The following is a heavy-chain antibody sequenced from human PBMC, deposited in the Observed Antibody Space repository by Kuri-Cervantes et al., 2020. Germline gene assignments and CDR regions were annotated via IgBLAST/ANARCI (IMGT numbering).Heavy chain of an antibody. CDR1: GGSISSGGYY. J-gene: IGHJ5*02. CDR3: ARDGGYSSSWYKGFDP. D-gene: IGHD6-13*01. V-gene: IGHV4-31*01. Sequence: LRLSCTVSGGSISSGGYYWCWIRQHPGKGLEWIGYIYYSGSTYYNPSLKSLVTISVDTSKNQFSLKLSSVTAADPAVYYCARDGGYSSSWYKGFDPWGQGTLVTVSS. CDR2: IYYSGST.